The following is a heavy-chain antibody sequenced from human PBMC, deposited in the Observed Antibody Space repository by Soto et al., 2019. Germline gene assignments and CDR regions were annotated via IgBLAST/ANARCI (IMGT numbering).Heavy chain of an antibody. D-gene: IGHD1-26*01. CDR2: AHHSGRT. J-gene: IGHJ4*02. Sequence: SETLSLTCTVSGGSMSSSNWWNWVRQPPGKGLEWIGEAHHSGRTNYNPSLKSRVTISVDKSKNHFSLKLSSVTAADTAVYYCAREGGGYRFDYWGQGTLVTVSS. V-gene: IGHV4-4*02. CDR3: AREGGGYRFDY. CDR1: GGSMSSSNW.